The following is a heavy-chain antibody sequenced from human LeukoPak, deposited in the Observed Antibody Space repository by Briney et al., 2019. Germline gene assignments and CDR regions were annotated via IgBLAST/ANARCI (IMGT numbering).Heavy chain of an antibody. CDR1: GFTFSTKW. D-gene: IGHD6-13*01. V-gene: IGHV3-7*01. J-gene: IGHJ4*02. Sequence: GGSLRLSCAASGFTFSTKWMSWVRQAPGKGLEWVATINQDGSDQYYVDSVKGRFTISRDNAKNSLDLQMNSLRAEDTAVYYCARDGSAAAGTDYWGQGTLVTVSS. CDR2: INQDGSDQ. CDR3: ARDGSAAAGTDY.